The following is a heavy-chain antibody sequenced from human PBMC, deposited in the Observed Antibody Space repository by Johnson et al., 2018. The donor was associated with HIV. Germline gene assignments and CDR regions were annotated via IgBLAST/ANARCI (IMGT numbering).Heavy chain of an antibody. D-gene: IGHD2/OR15-2a*01. CDR1: GFTVSSNY. CDR2: IYGGGST. V-gene: IGHV3-66*01. CDR3: AGRGHDFRNFLAFDL. J-gene: IGHJ3*01. Sequence: VLLVESGGGVVQPGRSLRLSCAASGFTVSSNYMNWVRQAPGKGLEWVSVIYGGGSTYYADSVKGRFTISRDNSKNTVYLQMNSLRAEDTAVYYCAGRGHDFRNFLAFDLWGQGTMVTVSS.